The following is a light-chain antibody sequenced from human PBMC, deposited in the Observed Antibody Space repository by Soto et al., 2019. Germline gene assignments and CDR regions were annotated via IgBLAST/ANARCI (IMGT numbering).Light chain of an antibody. Sequence: EIVLTQSPATLSLSPGERATLSCRTSQSVSSQLAWYQQKPGQAPRLLIYDASNTATGVPARFSGSGSGTAFTLTISSLEPEDFGVYYCHQRSNWPRTFGQGTKLEIK. CDR2: DAS. J-gene: IGKJ2*01. CDR3: HQRSNWPRT. CDR1: QSVSSQ. V-gene: IGKV3-11*01.